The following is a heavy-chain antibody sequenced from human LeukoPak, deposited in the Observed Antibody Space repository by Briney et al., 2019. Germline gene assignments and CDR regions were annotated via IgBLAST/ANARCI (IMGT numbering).Heavy chain of an antibody. CDR1: GGTFSSYA. V-gene: IGHV1-69*13. J-gene: IGHJ6*02. D-gene: IGHD3-22*01. Sequence: SVKVSCKASGGTFSSYAISWVRQAPGQGLEWMGGIIPIFGTANYAQKFQGRVTITADESTSTAYMELSSLRSEDTAVYYCARESYYYDSSGYSEPHYYYYYGMDVWGQGTTVTVSS. CDR2: IIPIFGTA. CDR3: ARESYYYDSSGYSEPHYYYYYGMDV.